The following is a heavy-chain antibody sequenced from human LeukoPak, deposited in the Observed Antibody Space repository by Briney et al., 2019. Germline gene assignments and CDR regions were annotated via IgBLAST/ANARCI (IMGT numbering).Heavy chain of an antibody. D-gene: IGHD6-13*01. CDR1: GFTFSSYA. V-gene: IGHV3-66*02. J-gene: IGHJ4*02. Sequence: GGSLRLSCAATGFTFSSYAMSWVRQAPGKGLEWVSVIYSGGSTYYADSVKGRFTISRDISKNTLYLETDSLRREDTAVYYCARAYDSSWHNFDYWGQGSLVTVSS. CDR3: ARAYDSSWHNFDY. CDR2: IYSGGST.